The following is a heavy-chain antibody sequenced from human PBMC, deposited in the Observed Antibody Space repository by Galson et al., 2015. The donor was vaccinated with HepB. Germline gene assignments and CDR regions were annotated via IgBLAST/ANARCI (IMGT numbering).Heavy chain of an antibody. D-gene: IGHD2-8*01. CDR2: INWDGGAT. V-gene: IGHV3-43D*03. CDR3: TKEDRVCAGGSCQRNYYYAMDV. J-gene: IGHJ6*02. Sequence: SLRLSCAASGFTFEDYAMHWVRQAPGKGLEWVSVINWDGGATFYADSVKGRFTISRDNSKNSLYLQMHSLRSEDTGLYYCTKEDRVCAGGSCQRNYYYAMDVWGQGTAVTVSS. CDR1: GFTFEDYA.